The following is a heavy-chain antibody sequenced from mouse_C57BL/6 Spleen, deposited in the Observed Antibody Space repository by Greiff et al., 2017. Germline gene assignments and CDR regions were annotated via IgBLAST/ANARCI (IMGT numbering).Heavy chain of an antibody. V-gene: IGHV1-55*01. Sequence: QVQLQQPGAELVKPGASVKMSCKASGYTFTSYWITWVKQRPGQGLEWIGDSYPGSGSTNYNEKFKSKATLTVDTSSSTAYMQLSSLTSEDSAVYYCARDYSYGSSLYFDYWGQGTTLTVSS. CDR3: ARDYSYGSSLYFDY. J-gene: IGHJ2*01. CDR2: SYPGSGST. D-gene: IGHD1-1*01. CDR1: GYTFTSYW.